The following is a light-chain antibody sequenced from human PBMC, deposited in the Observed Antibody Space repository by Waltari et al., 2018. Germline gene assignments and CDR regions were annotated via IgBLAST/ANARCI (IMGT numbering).Light chain of an antibody. J-gene: IGLJ3*02. CDR2: DVS. V-gene: IGLV2-11*01. CDR3: CAYAGSYFMV. CDR1: SSDVGGHSS. Sequence: QSALTQPRSVSGSPGPSVTISCTGTSSDVGGHSSVSWYQQYPGKGPKLMFYDVSKRPSGVPYRFSASKSGNTASLTISGLQPEDEADYYCCAYAGSYFMVFGGGTRLTVL.